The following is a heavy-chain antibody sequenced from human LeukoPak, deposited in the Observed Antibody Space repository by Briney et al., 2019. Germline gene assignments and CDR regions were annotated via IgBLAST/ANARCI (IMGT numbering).Heavy chain of an antibody. J-gene: IGHJ4*02. CDR1: GFTFSDHY. CDR3: ARGYGSGPFYFDY. CDR2: IRNKANSYTT. Sequence: GGSLRLSCAASGFTFSDHYMDWVRQAPGKGLEWVARIRNKANSYTTECAASVKGRFTIARDDSKTSLFLQMNSLKTEDTAVYYCARGYGSGPFYFDYWGQGTLVTVSS. V-gene: IGHV3-72*01. D-gene: IGHD3-10*01.